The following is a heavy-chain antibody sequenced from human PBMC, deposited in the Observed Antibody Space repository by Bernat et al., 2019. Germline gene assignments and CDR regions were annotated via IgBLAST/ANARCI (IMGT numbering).Heavy chain of an antibody. J-gene: IGHJ4*02. Sequence: EVQLVESGGGLVQPGGSLRLSCAASGFTFSDHYMDWVRQAPGKGLEWVGRTRNKANSYTTEYAASVKGRFTISRDDSKNSLYLQMNSLKTEDTAVYYCARELGGVGRVFDYWGQGTLVTVSS. CDR1: GFTFSDHY. D-gene: IGHD3-16*01. CDR3: ARELGGVGRVFDY. CDR2: TRNKANSYTT. V-gene: IGHV3-72*01.